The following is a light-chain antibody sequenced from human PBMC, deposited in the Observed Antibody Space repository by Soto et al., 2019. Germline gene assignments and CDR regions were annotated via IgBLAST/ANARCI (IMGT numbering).Light chain of an antibody. Sequence: QSAPTQPASVSGSPGQSITISCTGTSSDVGGYNYVSWYQQHPGKAPKLMIYDVSNRPSGVSNRFSGSKSGNTASLTISGLQAEYEADYYCSSYTSSSTLLYVFGTGTKLTVL. V-gene: IGLV2-14*01. CDR3: SSYTSSSTLLYV. J-gene: IGLJ1*01. CDR2: DVS. CDR1: SSDVGGYNY.